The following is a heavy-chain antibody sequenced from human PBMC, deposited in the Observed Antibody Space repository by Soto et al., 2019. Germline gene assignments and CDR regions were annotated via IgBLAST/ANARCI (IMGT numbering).Heavy chain of an antibody. V-gene: IGHV5-51*01. CDR3: ARHAGYCSTTSCSQNDY. Sequence: GESLKISCRGSGYSFSSYWIAWVRQMPGKGLEWMGIIYPGDSGTIYSPSFQGRVTFSADKSTNTAYLQWSSLKASDTAAYYCARHAGYCSTTSCSQNDYWGQGTLVTVSS. CDR2: IYPGDSGT. CDR1: GYSFSSYW. J-gene: IGHJ4*02. D-gene: IGHD2-2*01.